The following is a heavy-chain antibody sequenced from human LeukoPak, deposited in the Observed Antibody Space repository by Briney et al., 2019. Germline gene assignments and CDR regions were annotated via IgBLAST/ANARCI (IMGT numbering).Heavy chain of an antibody. D-gene: IGHD6-6*01. CDR1: GYTFTSYY. CDR3: ARDVGVYEYSSSPGDY. V-gene: IGHV1-46*01. Sequence: ASVTVSCKASGYTFTSYYMHWVRQAPGQGLEWMGMINPSGGSTSYAQKFQGRVTMTRDTSTSTVYMELSSLRSEDTAVYYCARDVGVYEYSSSPGDYWGQGTLVTVSS. CDR2: INPSGGST. J-gene: IGHJ4*02.